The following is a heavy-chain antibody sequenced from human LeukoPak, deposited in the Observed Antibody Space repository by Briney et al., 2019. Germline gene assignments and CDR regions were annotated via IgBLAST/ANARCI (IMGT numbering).Heavy chain of an antibody. V-gene: IGHV1-46*01. CDR1: GYTFTTYF. Sequence: ASVKVSCKASGYTFTTYFMHWVRQAPGQGLEWMGLINPSGGSSSYAQKFQDRVTMTRDTSISTAYMELSRLRSDDTAIYYCARGYCSAGDCYEFDNWGQGTLVTVSS. CDR3: ARGYCSAGDCYEFDN. CDR2: INPSGGSS. J-gene: IGHJ4*02. D-gene: IGHD2-15*01.